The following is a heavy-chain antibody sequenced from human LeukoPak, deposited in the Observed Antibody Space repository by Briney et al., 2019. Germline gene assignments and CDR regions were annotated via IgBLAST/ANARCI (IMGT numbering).Heavy chain of an antibody. CDR2: INPSGGST. D-gene: IGHD3-10*01. Sequence: ASVKVSCKASGYTFTSYYMHWVRQAPGQGLEWMGIINPSGGSTSYAQKFQGRVTMTRDMSTSTVYMELSSLRSEDTAVYYCARGGLYYGSGSYYNSIFSYWGQGTLVTVSS. CDR1: GYTFTSYY. V-gene: IGHV1-46*01. CDR3: ARGGLYYGSGSYYNSIFSY. J-gene: IGHJ4*02.